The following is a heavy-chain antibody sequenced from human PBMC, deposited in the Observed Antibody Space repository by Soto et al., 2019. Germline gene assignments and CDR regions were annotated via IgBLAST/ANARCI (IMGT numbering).Heavy chain of an antibody. J-gene: IGHJ5*02. CDR3: AREVSGSYDNWFDP. CDR1: GYTFTSYA. Sequence: QVQLVQSGAEVKKPGASVKVSCKASGYTFTSYAMHWVRPAPGQRLEWMGWINAGNGNTKYSQKFQGRVTITRDTSASTAYMELSSLRSEDTAVYYCAREVSGSYDNWFDPWGQGTLVTVSS. CDR2: INAGNGNT. V-gene: IGHV1-3*01. D-gene: IGHD1-26*01.